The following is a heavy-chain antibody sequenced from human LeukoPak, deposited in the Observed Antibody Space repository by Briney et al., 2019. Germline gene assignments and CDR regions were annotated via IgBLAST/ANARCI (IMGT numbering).Heavy chain of an antibody. CDR1: GFIFGHYA. D-gene: IGHD3-10*01. CDR2: LKNNGDNI. J-gene: IGHJ4*02. V-gene: IGHV3-64D*06. CDR3: VKDRGGLARDFDQ. Sequence: GGSLRLSCSASGFIFGHYAMHWVRQAPGKGLEYVSSLKNNGDNIYYTDSVKGRFTISRDNSRNTLYLQLSSLRPEDTAVYYYVKDRGGLARDFDQWGQGTLVTVSS.